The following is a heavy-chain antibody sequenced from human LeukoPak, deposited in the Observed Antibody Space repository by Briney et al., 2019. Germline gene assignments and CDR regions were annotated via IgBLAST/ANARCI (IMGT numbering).Heavy chain of an antibody. Sequence: GGSLRLSCAASGFTFSSYAMSWVRKAPGKGLEWVSAISGSGGSTYYADSVKGRFTISRDNSKNTLYLQMNSLRAEDTAVYYCAKEYYYDSSGYFNGGGFFDYWGQGTLVTVSS. CDR3: AKEYYYDSSGYFNGGGFFDY. CDR2: ISGSGGST. D-gene: IGHD3-22*01. V-gene: IGHV3-23*01. CDR1: GFTFSSYA. J-gene: IGHJ4*02.